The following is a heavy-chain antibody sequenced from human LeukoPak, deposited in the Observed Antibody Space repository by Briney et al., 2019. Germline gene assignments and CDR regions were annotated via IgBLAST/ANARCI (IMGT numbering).Heavy chain of an antibody. CDR3: ARDVGYCSSTSCPFADWFDP. CDR2: ISYDGSNK. Sequence: HPGRSLRLSCAASGFTFSSYAMHWVRQAPGKGLEWVAVISYDGSNKYCADSVKGRFTISRDNSKNTLYLQMNSLRAEDTAVYYCARDVGYCSSTSCPFADWFDPWGQGTLVTVSS. CDR1: GFTFSSYA. J-gene: IGHJ5*02. D-gene: IGHD2-2*01. V-gene: IGHV3-30*04.